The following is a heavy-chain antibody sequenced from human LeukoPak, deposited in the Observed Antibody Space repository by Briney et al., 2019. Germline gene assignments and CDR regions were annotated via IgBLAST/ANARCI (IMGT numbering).Heavy chain of an antibody. V-gene: IGHV1-8*01. D-gene: IGHD2-21*02. Sequence: ASVKVSCKASGYTFTSYDINWVRQATGQGLEWMGWMNPNSGNTGYAQKFQGRVTMTRNTSISTAYMELSSLRSEDTAVYYCARHVVVTADFDYWGQGTLVTVSS. CDR1: GYTFTSYD. J-gene: IGHJ4*02. CDR2: MNPNSGNT. CDR3: ARHVVVTADFDY.